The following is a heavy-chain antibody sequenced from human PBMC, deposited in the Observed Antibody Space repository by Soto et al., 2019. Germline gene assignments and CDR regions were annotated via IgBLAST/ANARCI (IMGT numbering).Heavy chain of an antibody. V-gene: IGHV3-30-3*01. Sequence: QVQLVESGGGVVQPGRSLRLSCAASGFTFSSYAMHWVRQAPGKGLEWVAVISYDGSNKYYADSVKGRFTISRDNSKNTLYRQMNSLRAEDTAVYYCAREGSDYGSGSYRYTPPGGPDYWGQGTLVTVSS. CDR3: AREGSDYGSGSYRYTPPGGPDY. D-gene: IGHD3-10*01. J-gene: IGHJ4*02. CDR1: GFTFSSYA. CDR2: ISYDGSNK.